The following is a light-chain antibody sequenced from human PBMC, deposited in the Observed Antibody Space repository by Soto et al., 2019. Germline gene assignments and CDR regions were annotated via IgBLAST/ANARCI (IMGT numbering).Light chain of an antibody. CDR1: QSVSSY. J-gene: IGKJ1*01. CDR2: DAS. V-gene: IGKV3-11*01. CDR3: QQRSNWPPT. Sequence: EIVLTQSPATLSLSPGERATLSCRASQSVSSYLAWYQQKPGQAPRLLIYDASNRATGIPARFSGSGSGTDFTLTISSLETADFAVYYCQQRSNWPPTFGQGTKVDI.